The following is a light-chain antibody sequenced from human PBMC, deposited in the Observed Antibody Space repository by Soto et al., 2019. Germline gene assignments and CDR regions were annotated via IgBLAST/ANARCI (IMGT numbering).Light chain of an antibody. CDR2: DVT. CDR3: SSYTSTSTRGV. V-gene: IGLV2-14*01. CDR1: SSDVGRYNY. J-gene: IGLJ3*02. Sequence: QSVLTQPASVSGSPGQSITISCTGTSSDVGRYNYVSWYQQHPGKAPKLLLYDVTNRPSGLSNRFSGSKSGDTASLTISGLRAEDEADYYCSSYTSTSTRGVFGGGTQLTVL.